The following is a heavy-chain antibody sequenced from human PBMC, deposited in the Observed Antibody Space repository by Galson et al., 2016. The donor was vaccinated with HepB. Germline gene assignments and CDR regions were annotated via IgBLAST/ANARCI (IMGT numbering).Heavy chain of an antibody. J-gene: IGHJ6*02. CDR3: AREYDLWTGGGHMDV. V-gene: IGHV4-4*02. Sequence: SETLSLTCAVSGGSISSSNWWSWVRQTPGKGLEWIGEIFHSGSTNYNPSLKSRATISVDKSKNQLSLKMSSVTAADTAVYYCAREYDLWTGGGHMDVWGQGTTVTVSS. D-gene: IGHD3-3*01. CDR1: GGSISSSNW. CDR2: IFHSGST.